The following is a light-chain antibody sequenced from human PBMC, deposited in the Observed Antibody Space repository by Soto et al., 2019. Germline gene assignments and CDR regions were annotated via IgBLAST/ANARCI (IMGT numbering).Light chain of an antibody. CDR2: DVA. J-gene: IGLJ1*01. Sequence: QSALTQPRSVSGSRGQSVTISCTGTSSDVGIYDYVSWYQQHPGKAPKLIIYDVAKRPLGVPDRFPGSKSGRTASLTISGLQAEDEADYYCCSYAGSYTFARNVFGSGTKLTVL. CDR3: CSYAGSYTFARNV. CDR1: SSDVGIYDY. V-gene: IGLV2-11*01.